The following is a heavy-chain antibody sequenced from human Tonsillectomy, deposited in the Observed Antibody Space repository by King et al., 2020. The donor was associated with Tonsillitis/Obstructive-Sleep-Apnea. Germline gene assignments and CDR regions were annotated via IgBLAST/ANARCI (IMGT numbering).Heavy chain of an antibody. J-gene: IGHJ4*02. CDR3: ASGYDFWMGCYFDY. CDR1: GDSTRNNY. CDR2: IHYSGTT. V-gene: IGHV4-59*01. D-gene: IGHD3-3*01. Sequence: VQLQESGPGLVKPSETLSLTCTVSGDSTRNNYWSWIRQPPGKGLEWIGYIHYSGTTNYNPSLKSRVIISVDTSKNQFSLKLSSVTAADTAVYYCASGYDFWMGCYFDYWGQGTLATVSS.